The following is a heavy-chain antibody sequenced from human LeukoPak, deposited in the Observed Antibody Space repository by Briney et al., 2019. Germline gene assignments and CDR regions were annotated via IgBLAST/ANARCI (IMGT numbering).Heavy chain of an antibody. J-gene: IGHJ5*02. CDR1: GFTFAGYA. CDR2: ISADGST. D-gene: IGHD2-2*01. CDR3: VACSSASCYGDRFDP. V-gene: IGHV3-23*01. Sequence: GGSLRLSCAASGFTFAGYAMTWVRQAPGKGLEWVSSISADGSTYYADSVKGRFTISRDNSRDTFFLEMNSLRAEDTALYYCVACSSASCYGDRFDPWGQGTLVTVSS.